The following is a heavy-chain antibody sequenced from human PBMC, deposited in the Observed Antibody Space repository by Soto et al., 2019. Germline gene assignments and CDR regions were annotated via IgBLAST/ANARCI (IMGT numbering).Heavy chain of an antibody. CDR2: VFHSATT. J-gene: IGHJ4*02. D-gene: IGHD6-19*01. CDR1: GDSFSYYY. CDR3: ARGHYSSGWPIDH. V-gene: IGHV4-59*01. Sequence: SETLSLTWTVSGDSFSYYYWNWIRQVPGKGLEWIGFVFHSATTSYNPSLKTRVAISDDTSKKQFSLRLTSVSAADTAIYYCARGHYSSGWPIDHWGQGILVTVS.